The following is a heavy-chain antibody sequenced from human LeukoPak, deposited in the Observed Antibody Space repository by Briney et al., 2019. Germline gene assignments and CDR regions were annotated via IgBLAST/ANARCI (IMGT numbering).Heavy chain of an antibody. CDR1: GFTFRSYG. CDR3: AKDPYGDYLLDY. V-gene: IGHV3-30*04. D-gene: IGHD4-17*01. CDR2: ISYDGSHR. J-gene: IGHJ4*02. Sequence: GRSLRLSCAASGFTFRSYGMHWVRQAPGKGLEWVAVISYDGSHRYYADSVKGRFTISRDDSKNTLYLQMNSLRAEDTAVYYCAKDPYGDYLLDYWGQGTLVTVSS.